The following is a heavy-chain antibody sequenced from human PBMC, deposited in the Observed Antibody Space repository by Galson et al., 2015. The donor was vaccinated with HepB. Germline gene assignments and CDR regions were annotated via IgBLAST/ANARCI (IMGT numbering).Heavy chain of an antibody. V-gene: IGHV3-23*01. CDR2: ISGSGGST. CDR1: GFTFSSYA. Sequence: SLRLSCAASGFTFSSYAMSWVRQAPGKGLEWVSAISGSGGSTYYADSVKGRFTISRDNSKNTLYLQMNSLRAEDTAVYYCAKDPVQLWYFDYWGQGTLVTVSS. CDR3: AKDPVQLWYFDY. D-gene: IGHD5-18*01. J-gene: IGHJ4*02.